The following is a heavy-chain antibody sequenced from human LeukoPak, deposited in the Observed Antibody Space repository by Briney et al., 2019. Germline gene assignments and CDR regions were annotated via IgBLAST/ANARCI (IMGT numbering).Heavy chain of an antibody. CDR3: ARHPPLYYYGSGSYYGY. D-gene: IGHD3-10*01. Sequence: SETLSLTCTVSGGSISSGSYYWSWIRQPAGKGLEWIGRIYTSGSTNYNPSLKSRVTISVDTSKNQFSLKLSSVTAADTAVYYCARHPPLYYYGSGSYYGYWGQGTLVTVSS. V-gene: IGHV4-61*02. J-gene: IGHJ4*02. CDR2: IYTSGST. CDR1: GGSISSGSYY.